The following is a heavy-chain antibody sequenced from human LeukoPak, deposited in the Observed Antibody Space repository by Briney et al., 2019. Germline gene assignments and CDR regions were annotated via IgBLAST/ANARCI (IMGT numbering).Heavy chain of an antibody. CDR2: INHSGST. CDR1: GGSFSGYY. V-gene: IGHV4-34*01. Sequence: PSETLSLTCAVYGGSFSGYYWSWIRQPPGKGLEWIGEINHSGSTNYNPSLKSRVTISVDTSKSQFSLKLSSVTAADTAVYYCARVGPGFDYWGQGTLVTVSS. CDR3: ARVGPGFDY. J-gene: IGHJ4*02.